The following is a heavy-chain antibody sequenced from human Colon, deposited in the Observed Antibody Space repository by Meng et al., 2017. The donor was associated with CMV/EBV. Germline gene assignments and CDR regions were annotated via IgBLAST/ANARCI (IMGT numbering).Heavy chain of an antibody. D-gene: IGHD6-6*01. J-gene: IGHJ6*02. CDR1: RFTFSNYN. Sequence: GESLKISCAASRFTFSNYNMNWVRQAPGKGLEWVSSISSSSSYIYYADSVKGRFTISRDDADDSLYLQMNILSADDTAVYYCARGPYHTTSSPYYYGLDVWGQGTTVTVSS. CDR3: ARGPYHTTSSPYYYGLDV. V-gene: IGHV3-21*01. CDR2: ISSSSSYI.